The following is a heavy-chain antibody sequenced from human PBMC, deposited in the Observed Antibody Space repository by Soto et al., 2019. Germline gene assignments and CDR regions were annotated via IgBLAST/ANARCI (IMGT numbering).Heavy chain of an antibody. CDR2: ISGSGGST. CDR3: ARSHHSGYSSYYYYGMDV. D-gene: IGHD6-25*01. V-gene: IGHV3-23*01. Sequence: GGSLRLSCAASGFTFSRYAMSWVRQAPGKGLEWVSAISGSGGSTYYADSVKGRFTISRDNSKNTLYLQMNSLRAEDTAVYYCARSHHSGYSSYYYYGMDVWGQGTTVTVSS. CDR1: GFTFSRYA. J-gene: IGHJ6*02.